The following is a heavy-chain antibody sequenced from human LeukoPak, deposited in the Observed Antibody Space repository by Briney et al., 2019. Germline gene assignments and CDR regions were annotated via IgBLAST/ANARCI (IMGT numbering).Heavy chain of an antibody. Sequence: PGRSLRLSCAASGFTFSSYWMSWVRQAPGKGLEWVANIKQDGSEKYYVDSVKGRFTISRDNAKNSLYLQMNSLRAEDTAVYYCARSPVDTMIVDARETNWFDPWGQGTLVTVSS. J-gene: IGHJ5*02. D-gene: IGHD3-22*01. CDR2: IKQDGSEK. CDR3: ARSPVDTMIVDARETNWFDP. CDR1: GFTFSSYW. V-gene: IGHV3-7*01.